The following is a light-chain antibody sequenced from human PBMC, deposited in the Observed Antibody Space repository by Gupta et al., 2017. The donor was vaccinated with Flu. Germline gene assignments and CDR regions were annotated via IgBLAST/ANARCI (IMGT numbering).Light chain of an antibody. J-gene: IGLJ1*01. Sequence: QSALTQPASVSGSPGQSITVSCSGTRGDIATYRLVSWLQLHPGKVPKLISYEDNKRPSGVSNRFSGSKSGNTASLTISALQAEDEAEYFCGCSFEEGFVFGGGTQVSV. CDR3: GCSFEEGFV. V-gene: IGLV2-23*01. CDR2: EDN. CDR1: RGDIATYRL.